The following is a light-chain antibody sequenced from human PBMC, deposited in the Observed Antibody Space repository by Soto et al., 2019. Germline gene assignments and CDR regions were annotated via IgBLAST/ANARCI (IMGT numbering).Light chain of an antibody. CDR1: STDFVSYNR. CDR3: SLYTSENAYV. Sequence: QSALTQPPSVSGSPGQSVTISCTGTSTDFVSYNRVSWYQQPPGTAPKLMIYEVSKRPSGVPDRFSRSKSGNTASLTISGLQAADEADYYCSLYTSENAYVFGTGTKVTVL. CDR2: EVS. J-gene: IGLJ1*01. V-gene: IGLV2-18*01.